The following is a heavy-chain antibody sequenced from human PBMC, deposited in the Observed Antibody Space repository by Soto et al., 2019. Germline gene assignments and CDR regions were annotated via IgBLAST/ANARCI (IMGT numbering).Heavy chain of an antibody. D-gene: IGHD5-12*01. J-gene: IGHJ6*02. CDR3: ARGIQWRYGMDV. Sequence: EVQLVESGGGLVQPGGSLRLSCAAAGFTFNSHWMHWVRQAPGKGLVWVSRSNGDGSSTFYADSVKGRFTVSRDNAKNTLYLQMNSLRAEDTAVYYCARGIQWRYGMDVWGQGTTVTVSS. V-gene: IGHV3-74*01. CDR2: SNGDGSST. CDR1: GFTFNSHW.